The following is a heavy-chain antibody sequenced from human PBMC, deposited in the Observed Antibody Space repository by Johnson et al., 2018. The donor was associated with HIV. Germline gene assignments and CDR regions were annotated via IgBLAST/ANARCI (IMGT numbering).Heavy chain of an antibody. V-gene: IGHV3-66*01. CDR3: ARDRMGSVGYGGNRVNDAFDI. Sequence: VQLVESGGGLVKPGGSLRLSCAASGSIFSNAWMSWVRQAPGKGLEWVSVIYSGGSTYYADSVKGRFTISRDISTKTLYLQMNSLRAEDTAVYYCARDRMGSVGYGGNRVNDAFDIWGQGTMVTVSS. CDR2: IYSGGST. J-gene: IGHJ3*02. CDR1: GSIFSNAW. D-gene: IGHD4-23*01.